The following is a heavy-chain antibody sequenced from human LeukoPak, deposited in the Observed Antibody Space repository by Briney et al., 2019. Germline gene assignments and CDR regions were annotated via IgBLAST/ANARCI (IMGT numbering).Heavy chain of an antibody. V-gene: IGHV4-59*01. Sequence: SETLSLTCTVSGGSISSYYWSWIRQPPGKGLEWIGYIYYSGSTNHNPSLRSRVTISGDTSKNQLSLKLSSVTAADTAVYYCASGYYYDSSGYFVYWGQGTLVTVSS. CDR1: GGSISSYY. CDR2: IYYSGST. J-gene: IGHJ4*02. CDR3: ASGYYYDSSGYFVY. D-gene: IGHD3-22*01.